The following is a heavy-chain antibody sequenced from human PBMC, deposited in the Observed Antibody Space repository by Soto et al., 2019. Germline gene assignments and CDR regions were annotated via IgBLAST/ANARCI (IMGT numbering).Heavy chain of an antibody. CDR3: ARGLGRSSGTTLDYYGMDV. V-gene: IGHV4-34*01. CDR1: GACLRGYY. D-gene: IGHD1-1*01. J-gene: IGHJ6*02. CDR2: INHSGST. Sequence: PXATLLLPSAVHGACLRGYYWSWSRQPPGKGLEWIGEINHSGSTNYNPSLKSRVTISVDTSKNQFSLKLSSVTAADTAVYYCARGLGRSSGTTLDYYGMDVWGQGTTVTV.